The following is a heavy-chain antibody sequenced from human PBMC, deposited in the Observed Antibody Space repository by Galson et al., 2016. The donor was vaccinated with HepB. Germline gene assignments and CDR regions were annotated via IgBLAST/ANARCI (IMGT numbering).Heavy chain of an antibody. CDR2: ITTNNGKA. CDR1: GYTFPSYD. CDR3: ARGGASFSFDY. V-gene: IGHV1-18*01. J-gene: IGHJ4*02. Sequence: SVKVSCKASGYTFPSYDISWVRQAPGQGLEWMGWITTNNGKANCAQKLQGRVTMTTDTSTSTAYMELRSLRSDDTALYYCARGGASFSFDYWGQGTLVTVSS.